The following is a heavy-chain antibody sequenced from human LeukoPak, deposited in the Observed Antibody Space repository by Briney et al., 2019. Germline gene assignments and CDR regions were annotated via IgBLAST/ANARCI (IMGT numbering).Heavy chain of an antibody. J-gene: IGHJ3*02. CDR1: GGSISSGGYY. Sequence: SETLSLTCTVSGGSISSGGYYWSWIRQHPGKGLGWIGYIYYSGSTYYNPSLKSRVTISVDTSKNQFSLKLSSVTAADTAVYYCARDSTYYYDSSGYRHAFDIWGQGTMVTVSS. CDR3: ARDSTYYYDSSGYRHAFDI. V-gene: IGHV4-31*03. D-gene: IGHD3-22*01. CDR2: IYYSGST.